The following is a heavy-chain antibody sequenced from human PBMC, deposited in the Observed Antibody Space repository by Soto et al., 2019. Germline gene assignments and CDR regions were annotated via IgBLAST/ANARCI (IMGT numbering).Heavy chain of an antibody. CDR1: GFTFSDYY. V-gene: IGHV3-11*06. CDR3: ARVGSSSSPYFDY. CDR2: ISSSSSYT. J-gene: IGHJ4*02. D-gene: IGHD6-6*01. Sequence: PGGSLRLSCAASGFTFSDYYMSWIRQAPGEGLEWVSYISSSSSYTNYADSVKGRFTISRDNAKNSLYLQMNSLRAEDTAVYYCARVGSSSSPYFDYWGQGTLVTVSS.